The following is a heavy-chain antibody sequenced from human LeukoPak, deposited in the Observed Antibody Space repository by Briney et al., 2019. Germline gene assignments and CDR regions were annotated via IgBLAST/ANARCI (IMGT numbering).Heavy chain of an antibody. D-gene: IGHD6-19*01. CDR3: ARLDSSGWYDY. CDR2: IKQDGSEK. CDR1: GFTFSSYW. J-gene: IGHJ4*02. V-gene: IGHV3-7*01. Sequence: PGGSLRLSCAASGFTFSSYWMSWVRQAPGKGREWVANIKQDGSEKYYVDSVKGRFTISRDNAKNSLYLQMNSLRAEDTAVYYCARLDSSGWYDYWGQGTLVTVSS.